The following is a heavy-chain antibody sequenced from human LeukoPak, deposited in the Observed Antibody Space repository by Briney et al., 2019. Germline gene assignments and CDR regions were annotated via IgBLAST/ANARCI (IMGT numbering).Heavy chain of an antibody. D-gene: IGHD3-3*01. CDR2: IYWNDDK. J-gene: IGHJ3*02. Sequence: SGPTLVKPTQTLTLTCTFSGFSLSTSGVGVGWIRQPPGKALEWLALIYWNDDKRYSPSLKNRLTITKDTSKNQVVLTVTNMDPLDTATCYCPHFTIFGVVSPLNDALEICGQGTMIRVSS. CDR1: GFSLSTSGVG. CDR3: PHFTIFGVVSPLNDALEI. V-gene: IGHV2-5*01.